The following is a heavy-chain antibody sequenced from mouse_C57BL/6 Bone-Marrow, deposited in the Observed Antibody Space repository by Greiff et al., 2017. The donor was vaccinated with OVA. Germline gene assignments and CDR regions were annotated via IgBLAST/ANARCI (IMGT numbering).Heavy chain of an antibody. Sequence: QVHVKQPGAELVKPGASVKLSCKASGYTFTSYWMHWVKQRPGRGLEWIGRIDPNSGGTKYNEKFKSKATLTVDKPSSTAYMQLSSLTSEDSAVYYCARGPTVVAHFDYWGQGTTLTVAS. J-gene: IGHJ2*01. D-gene: IGHD1-1*01. CDR2: IDPNSGGT. V-gene: IGHV1-72*01. CDR1: GYTFTSYW. CDR3: ARGPTVVAHFDY.